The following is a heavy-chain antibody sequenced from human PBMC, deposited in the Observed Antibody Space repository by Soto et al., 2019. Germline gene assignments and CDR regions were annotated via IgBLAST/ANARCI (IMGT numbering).Heavy chain of an antibody. CDR2: IWYDGSNK. CDR3: ARDPLRAVVIPPSSYGMDV. D-gene: IGHD3-22*01. CDR1: GFTFSSYG. J-gene: IGHJ6*02. Sequence: GGSLRLSCAASGFTFSSYGMHWVRQAPGKGLEWVAVIWYDGSNKYYADSVKGRFTISRDNSKNTLYLQMNSLRAEDTAVYHCARDPLRAVVIPPSSYGMDVWGQGTTVTVSS. V-gene: IGHV3-33*01.